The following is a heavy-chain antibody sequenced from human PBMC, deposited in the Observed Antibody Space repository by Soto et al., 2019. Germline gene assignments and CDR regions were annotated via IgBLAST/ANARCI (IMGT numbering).Heavy chain of an antibody. CDR2: IKSVSARGTT. Sequence: EVQLVESGGGLVKPGGSLRISCAASGLTFSDVYMNWVRQAPGKGLEWVGRIKSVSARGTTDFATPVKGRFSISRDDSKNMLYLQMNSLKTEDTAVYYWTWGKAQYLDYWGQGTLVTVSS. D-gene: IGHD3-16*01. CDR1: GLTFSDVY. V-gene: IGHV3-15*07. CDR3: TWGKAQYLDY. J-gene: IGHJ4*02.